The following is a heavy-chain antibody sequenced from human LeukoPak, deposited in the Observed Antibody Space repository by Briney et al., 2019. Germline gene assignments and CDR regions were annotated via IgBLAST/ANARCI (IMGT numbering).Heavy chain of an antibody. V-gene: IGHV3-21*01. CDR2: ISSSSSYI. Sequence: PGGSLRLSCAASGFTFSSYSMNWVRQAPGKGLEWVSSISSSSSYIYYADSVKGRFTISRDNAKNSLYLQMNSLRAEDTAVYYCARAYYDILTGCPEVDYWGQGTLVTVSS. J-gene: IGHJ4*02. D-gene: IGHD3-9*01. CDR1: GFTFSSYS. CDR3: ARAYYDILTGCPEVDY.